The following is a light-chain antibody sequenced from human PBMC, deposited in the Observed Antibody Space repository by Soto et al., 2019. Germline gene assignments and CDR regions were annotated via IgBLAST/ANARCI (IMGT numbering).Light chain of an antibody. Sequence: DIQMTQSPSSLSASVGDRVTITCRASQSISIYLNWYQQTPGRAPKLLIYASSNLQSGVPSRFSGSRSGTDFNITISSLQPEDFATYYCQQTYSTPSTFGQGTKLEI. V-gene: IGKV1-39*01. CDR3: QQTYSTPST. J-gene: IGKJ2*01. CDR2: ASS. CDR1: QSISIY.